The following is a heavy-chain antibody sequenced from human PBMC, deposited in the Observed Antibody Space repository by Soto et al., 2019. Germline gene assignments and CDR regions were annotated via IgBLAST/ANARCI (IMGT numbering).Heavy chain of an antibody. Sequence: EVQLLESGGGLVRPGGSLRLSCAASGFTFYNYAMNWVRQAPGKGLEWVSTISGGGDGTYYADSVKGRFTISRDNSRNTVYXXXXXXXXXXXXXXXXXXXXXXXXATYCTTGDCHYAFDVWGQGTLVTVSS. CDR1: GFTFYNYA. CDR3: XXXXXXXXATYCTTGDCHYAFDV. D-gene: IGHD2-8*01. V-gene: IGHV3-23*01. J-gene: IGHJ3*01. CDR2: ISGGGDGT.